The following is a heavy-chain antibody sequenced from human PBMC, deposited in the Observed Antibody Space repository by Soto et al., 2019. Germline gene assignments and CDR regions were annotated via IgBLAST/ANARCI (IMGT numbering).Heavy chain of an antibody. CDR1: GGSISSGNYY. Sequence: SETLSLTCTVSGGSISSGNYYWGWIRQPPGKGLEWIGFISYSGTTHYSASLRSRVSISVDTSKNQFSLDLSSVTAADTAVYYCATMGTPVTGLYYFDYWGQGTLVTVSS. V-gene: IGHV4-30-4*01. CDR3: ATMGTPVTGLYYFDY. CDR2: ISYSGTT. D-gene: IGHD4-17*01. J-gene: IGHJ4*02.